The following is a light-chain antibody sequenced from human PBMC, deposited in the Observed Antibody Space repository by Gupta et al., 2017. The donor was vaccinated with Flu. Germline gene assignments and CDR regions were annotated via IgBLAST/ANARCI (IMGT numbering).Light chain of an antibody. CDR1: GSSVGGYNY. Sequence: SALTQPASVSGSPGQSHPISCTGTGSSVGGYNYVSWYQNHAGKAHKLMIYEVIKRPAGVSNRFSDSKSGNTASLTISGRKAEDVADYYCSAYTSSNALEFGGGTKLTVL. CDR2: EVI. CDR3: SAYTSSNALE. V-gene: IGLV2-14*01. J-gene: IGLJ3*02.